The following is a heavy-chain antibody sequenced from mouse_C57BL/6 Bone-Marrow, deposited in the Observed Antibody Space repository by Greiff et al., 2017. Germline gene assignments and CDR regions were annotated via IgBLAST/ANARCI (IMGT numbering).Heavy chain of an antibody. CDR1: GYTFTDYE. D-gene: IGHD1-1*01. CDR2: IDPETGGT. CDR3: TRRHYYGSRPWFAY. Sequence: QVHVKQSGAELVRPGASVTLSCKASGYTFTDYEMHWVKQTPVHGLEWIGAIDPETGGTAYNQKFKGKAILTADKSSSTAYMELRSLTSEDSAVYYCTRRHYYGSRPWFAYWGQGTLVTVSA. V-gene: IGHV1-15*01. J-gene: IGHJ3*01.